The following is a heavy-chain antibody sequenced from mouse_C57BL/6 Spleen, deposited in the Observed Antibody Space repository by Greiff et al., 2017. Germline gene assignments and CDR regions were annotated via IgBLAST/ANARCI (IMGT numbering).Heavy chain of an antibody. V-gene: IGHV1-55*01. D-gene: IGHD3-2*02. Sequence: QVQLQQSGAELVKPGASVKMSCKASGYTFTSYWITWVKQRPGQGLEWIGDIYPGSGSTNYNEKFKSKATLTVDTSSSTAYMQLSSLTSEDSAVYYCAREQLRLRGFAYWGQGTLVTVSA. J-gene: IGHJ3*01. CDR1: GYTFTSYW. CDR2: IYPGSGST. CDR3: AREQLRLRGFAY.